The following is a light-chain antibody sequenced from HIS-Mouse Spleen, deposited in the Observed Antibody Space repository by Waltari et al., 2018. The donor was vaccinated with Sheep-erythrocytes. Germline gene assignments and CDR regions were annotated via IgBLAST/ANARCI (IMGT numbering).Light chain of an antibody. Sequence: QSALTQPRSVSGSPGQSVTISCTGTSSDVGGYNYVSGYQQHPGKAPKLMIYDVSKRPSGVPDRFSCSTSGNTASLTLSGLQAEDEADYYCCSYAGSYNHVFATGTKVTVL. V-gene: IGLV2-11*01. CDR1: SSDVGGYNY. CDR2: DVS. CDR3: CSYAGSYNHV. J-gene: IGLJ1*01.